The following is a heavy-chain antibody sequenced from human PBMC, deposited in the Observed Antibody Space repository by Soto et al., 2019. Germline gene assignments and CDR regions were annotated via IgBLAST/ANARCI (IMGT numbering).Heavy chain of an antibody. CDR3: AISYYVFWGGLNDAFDI. J-gene: IGHJ3*02. V-gene: IGHV1-18*01. CDR1: GYTFTSYG. CDR2: ISAYNGNT. Sequence: ASVKVSCKASGYTFTSYGISWVRQAPGQGLEWMGWISAYNGNTNYAQKLQGRVTMTTDTSTSTAYMELGSLRSDDTAVYYCAISYYVFWGGLNDAFDIWGQGTMVTVSS. D-gene: IGHD3-3*01.